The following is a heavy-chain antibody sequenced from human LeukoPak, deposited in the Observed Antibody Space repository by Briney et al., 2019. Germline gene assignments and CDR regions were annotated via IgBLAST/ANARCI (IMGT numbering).Heavy chain of an antibody. Sequence: GGSLRLSCAASGFTFSSYAMHWVRQAPGKGLEWVAVISYDGSNKYYADSVKGRFTISRDNSKNTLYLQMNSLRAEDTAVYYCAKSALGGAAFDIWGQGTMVTVSS. D-gene: IGHD3-16*01. V-gene: IGHV3-30-3*02. J-gene: IGHJ3*02. CDR2: ISYDGSNK. CDR3: AKSALGGAAFDI. CDR1: GFTFSSYA.